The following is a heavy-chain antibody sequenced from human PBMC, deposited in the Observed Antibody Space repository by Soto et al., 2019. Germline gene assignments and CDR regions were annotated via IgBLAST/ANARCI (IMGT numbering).Heavy chain of an antibody. D-gene: IGHD3-22*01. V-gene: IGHV3-21*01. CDR3: ARGRDPGYYDSSGSGVSDY. J-gene: IGHJ4*02. CDR2: ISSSSSYI. Sequence: PGGSLRLSCAASGFTFSSYSMNWVRQAPWKGLEWVSSISSSSSYIYYADSVKGRFTISRDNAKNSLYLQMNSLRAEDTAVYYCARGRDPGYYDSSGSGVSDYWGQGTLVTVSS. CDR1: GFTFSSYS.